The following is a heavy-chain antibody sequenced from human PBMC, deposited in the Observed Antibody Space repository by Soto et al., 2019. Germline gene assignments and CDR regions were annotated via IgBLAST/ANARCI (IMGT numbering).Heavy chain of an antibody. CDR2: IYYSGST. Sequence: SETLSLTCTVSGGSISSYYWSWIRQPPGKGLEWIGYIYYSGSTNYNPSLKSRVTISVDTSKNQFSLKLSSLTAADTPVYYCGKYLGATNSYYMDVWGKGTTVTVSS. V-gene: IGHV4-59*08. J-gene: IGHJ6*03. CDR3: GKYLGATNSYYMDV. D-gene: IGHD5-12*01. CDR1: GGSISSYY.